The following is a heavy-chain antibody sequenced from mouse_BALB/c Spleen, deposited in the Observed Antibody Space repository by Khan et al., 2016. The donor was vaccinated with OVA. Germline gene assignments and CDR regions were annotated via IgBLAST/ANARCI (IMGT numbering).Heavy chain of an antibody. Sequence: QVHVKQSGAEVVRPGASVKLSCKTSGYIFTSFWIQWVKQRSGQGLEWIARIYPATGSTYYNEKFKGKATLTADKSSNTVYMHLSSLKSEDSAVFFWSRRAPDDAMDYWGQGTSVTVSS. CDR2: IYPATGST. D-gene: IGHD3-3*01. CDR1: GYIFTSFW. V-gene: IGHV1S132*01. CDR3: SRRAPDDAMDY. J-gene: IGHJ4*01.